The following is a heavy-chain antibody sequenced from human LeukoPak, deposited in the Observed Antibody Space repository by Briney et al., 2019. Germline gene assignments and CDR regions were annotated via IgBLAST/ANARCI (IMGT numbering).Heavy chain of an antibody. J-gene: IGHJ4*02. CDR2: IYYRGGT. V-gene: IGHV4-59*01. CDR3: ARSAYSSGFYYFDF. D-gene: IGHD3-22*01. CDR1: GGSISVYY. Sequence: KPSEALSLTCTLSGGSISVYYWSGIRQPPGKGLECIGYIYYRGGTNYNPSLKSRVTISVGASKHQFALRLTSVTATDTAVYYCARSAYSSGFYYFDFWRQ.